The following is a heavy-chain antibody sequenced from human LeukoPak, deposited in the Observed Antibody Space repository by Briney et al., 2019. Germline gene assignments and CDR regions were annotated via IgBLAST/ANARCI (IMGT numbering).Heavy chain of an antibody. CDR1: GGSFSGYY. V-gene: IGHV3-53*01. D-gene: IGHD6-13*01. J-gene: IGHJ4*02. CDR3: ARDCVYSSSFASYPCDY. Sequence: ETLSLTCAVYGGSFSGYYWSWIRQPPGKGLEWVSVIYSGGSTYYADSVKGRFTISRDNSKNTLYLQMNSLRAEDTAVYYCARDCVYSSSFASYPCDYWGQGTLVTVSS. CDR2: IYSGGST.